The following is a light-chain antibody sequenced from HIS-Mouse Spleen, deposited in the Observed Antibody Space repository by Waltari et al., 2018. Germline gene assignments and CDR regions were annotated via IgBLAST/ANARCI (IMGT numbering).Light chain of an antibody. J-gene: IGLJ2*01. V-gene: IGLV3-10*01. Sequence: SYELTQPPSVSVSPGQTARITCSGDALQKKYAYWYQQKSGQAPVLVIYEDSKRPSGIPWRFSGSSSGTMATLTISGAQVEDEADYYCYSTDSSGNHRVFGGGTKLTVL. CDR2: EDS. CDR1: ALQKKY. CDR3: YSTDSSGNHRV.